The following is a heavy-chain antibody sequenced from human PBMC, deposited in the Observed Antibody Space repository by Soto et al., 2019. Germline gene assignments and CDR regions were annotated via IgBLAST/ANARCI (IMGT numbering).Heavy chain of an antibody. J-gene: IGHJ5*02. Sequence: QVQLVQSGAEVKKPGSSGKVSCKASGGTFSSYPISWVRQAPGQGLEWMGRIIPILNIANYAQKIQGRVTSTPHKTTHTPSMQLRSLRTEDTAILYSTRTRAASDSLYWFDPWGQGTLVTVSS. CDR1: GGTFSSYP. CDR2: IIPILNIA. D-gene: IGHD1-1*01. CDR3: TRTRAASDSLYWFDP. V-gene: IGHV1-69*02.